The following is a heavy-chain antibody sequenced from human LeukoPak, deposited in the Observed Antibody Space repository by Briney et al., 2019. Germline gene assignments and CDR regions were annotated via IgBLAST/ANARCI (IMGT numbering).Heavy chain of an antibody. V-gene: IGHV3-23*01. D-gene: IGHD3-22*01. CDR2: ISGSGGST. CDR1: GFTFSGYA. J-gene: IGHJ5*02. CDR3: AKDRSPYYYDSSGYSWFDP. Sequence: GGSLRLSCAASGFTFSGYAMSRVRQAPGKGLEWVSAISGSGGSTYYADSVKGRFTISRDNSKNTLYLQMNSLRAEDTAVYYCAKDRSPYYYDSSGYSWFDPWGQGTLVTVSS.